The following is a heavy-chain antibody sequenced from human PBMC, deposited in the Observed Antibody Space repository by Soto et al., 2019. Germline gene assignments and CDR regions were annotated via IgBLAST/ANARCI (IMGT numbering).Heavy chain of an antibody. D-gene: IGHD3-3*01. CDR2: ISGSGGST. CDR3: AKGITIFGVAPTPSDY. Sequence: GGSLRLSCAASGFTFSSYAMSWVRQAPGKGLEWVSAISGSGGSTYYADSVKGRFTISRDNSKNTLYLQMNSLRAEDTAVYYCAKGITIFGVAPTPSDYWGQGTLVTVSS. CDR1: GFTFSSYA. J-gene: IGHJ4*02. V-gene: IGHV3-23*01.